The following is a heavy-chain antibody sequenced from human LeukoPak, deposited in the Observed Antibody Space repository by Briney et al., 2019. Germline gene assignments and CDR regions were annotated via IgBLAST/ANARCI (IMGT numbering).Heavy chain of an antibody. D-gene: IGHD3-22*01. V-gene: IGHV4-31*03. CDR2: IYYSGST. CDR1: GGSISSGGYY. Sequence: SQTLSLTCTVSGGSISSGGYYWSWIRQHPGKGLEWIGYIYYSGSTYYNPSLKSRVTISVDTSKNQFSLKLSSVTAAGTAVYYCARDRHYYDSSGYPNDAFDIWGQGTMVTVSS. J-gene: IGHJ3*02. CDR3: ARDRHYYDSSGYPNDAFDI.